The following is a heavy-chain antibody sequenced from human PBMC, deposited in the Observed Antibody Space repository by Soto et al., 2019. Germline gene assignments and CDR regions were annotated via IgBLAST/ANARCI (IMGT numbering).Heavy chain of an antibody. D-gene: IGHD6-6*01. CDR2: ISGSDDST. J-gene: IGHJ4*02. Sequence: EVQLLVSGGGLVQPGESLRLSCAASGFTFSSYAMSWVRQAPGKGLERVSVISGSDDSTYYADSVKGRFTISRDNSKNTRYMQMNSLRAEDTAGYYCAKRSSSSTCDSWCQGTLVTVSS. CDR1: GFTFSSYA. V-gene: IGHV3-23*01. CDR3: AKRSSSSTCDS.